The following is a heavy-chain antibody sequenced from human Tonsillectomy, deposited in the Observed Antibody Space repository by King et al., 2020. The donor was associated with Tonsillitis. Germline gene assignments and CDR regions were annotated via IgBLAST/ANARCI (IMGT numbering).Heavy chain of an antibody. Sequence: QLVQSGAEVKKPGASVKVSCKASGYTFTGYYMHWVRQAPGQGLEWMGWINPNSGGANYVQKFQGRVTMTRDTSISTAYMELSRLRSDDTAVYYCASSPQYCSSTTCHLGGSLSPFSAFDDWGQGTLVTVSS. D-gene: IGHD2-2*01. J-gene: IGHJ4*02. CDR2: INPNSGGA. CDR1: GYTFTGYY. V-gene: IGHV1-2*02. CDR3: ASSPQYCSSTTCHLGGSLSPFSAFDD.